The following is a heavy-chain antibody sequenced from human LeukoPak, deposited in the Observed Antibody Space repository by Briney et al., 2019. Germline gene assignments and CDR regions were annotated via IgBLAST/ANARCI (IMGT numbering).Heavy chain of an antibody. CDR3: ARDRCSSPSCSSDYYYGMDV. V-gene: IGHV4-59*01. CDR2: IYYSGTT. Sequence: PSESLSLTCTVSGGSISSYYWNWNRQSPGNGLEWNGYIYYSGTTHYNPSLKSRVTLSLDTSRNQFSLKLPSVTAADTAVYYRARDRCSSPSCSSDYYYGMDVWGQGTTVTVSS. CDR1: GGSISSYY. J-gene: IGHJ6*02. D-gene: IGHD2-2*01.